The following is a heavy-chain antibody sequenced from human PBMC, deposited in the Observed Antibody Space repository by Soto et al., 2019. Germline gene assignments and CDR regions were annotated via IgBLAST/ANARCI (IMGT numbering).Heavy chain of an antibody. Sequence: ELQLVESGGGLVQQGGSLRLSCAASGFTVSTYSMNWLRQAPGKGLEWVSFISSSSNTIYYADSVKGRFTISRDNAENSLYLQLNSLRDEDTAVYYCARDRRLAYCGGGCYSGFVVDYWGQGTLVTVSS. D-gene: IGHD2-21*02. CDR3: ARDRRLAYCGGGCYSGFVVDY. CDR2: ISSSSNTI. J-gene: IGHJ4*02. V-gene: IGHV3-48*02. CDR1: GFTVSTYS.